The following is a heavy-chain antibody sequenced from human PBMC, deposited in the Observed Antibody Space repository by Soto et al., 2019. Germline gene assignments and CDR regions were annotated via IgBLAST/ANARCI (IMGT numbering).Heavy chain of an antibody. D-gene: IGHD2-15*01. CDR3: ARQSACSGGSCYPDY. CDR2: IYYSGST. CDR1: GVSISSYY. J-gene: IGHJ4*02. V-gene: IGHV4-59*08. Sequence: SETLSLTCTVSGVSISSYYWIWIRQPPGKGLEWIGYIYYSGSTNYNPSLKSRVTISVDTSKNQFSLKLSSVTAADTAVYYCARQSACSGGSCYPDYWGQGTLVTVSS.